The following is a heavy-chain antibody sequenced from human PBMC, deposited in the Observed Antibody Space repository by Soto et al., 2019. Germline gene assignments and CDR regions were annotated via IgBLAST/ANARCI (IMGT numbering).Heavy chain of an antibody. J-gene: IGHJ4*02. V-gene: IGHV4-34*01. CDR1: GGSFSGYY. CDR3: ARLSSSSSVYFDY. D-gene: IGHD6-6*01. CDR2: INHSGST. Sequence: PSETLSLTCAVYGGSFSGYYWSWIRQPPGKGLEWIGEINHSGSTNYNPSLKSRVTISVDTSKNQFSLKLSSVTAANPAVYYWARLSSSSSVYFDYWGQGTLVTVSS.